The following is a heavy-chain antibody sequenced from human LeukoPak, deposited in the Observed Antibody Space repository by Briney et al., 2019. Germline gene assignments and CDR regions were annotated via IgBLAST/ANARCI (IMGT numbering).Heavy chain of an antibody. CDR2: IYNGGRT. CDR3: ARQPSGTPGDY. Sequence: PSETLSLTCTVSGGSMSSINYYWAWIRQPPGKGLEWVGYIYNGGRTSYNPSLKSRVTMSVDTSKNQFSLNLTSVIAADTAMYYCARQPSGTPGDYWGQGSLVTVSS. CDR1: GGSMSSINYY. J-gene: IGHJ4*02. V-gene: IGHV4-39*01. D-gene: IGHD1-26*01.